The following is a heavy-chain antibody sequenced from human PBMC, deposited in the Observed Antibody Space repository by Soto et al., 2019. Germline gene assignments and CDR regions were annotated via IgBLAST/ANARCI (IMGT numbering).Heavy chain of an antibody. CDR3: AREDSIIIPAVSDF. J-gene: IGHJ4*02. Sequence: GGSLRLSCTVSGFAFNNYGINWVRQAPGKGLEWVSSISKSDYTYYSDSVKGRFAISRDNAKSSVSLQMNTLRVEDTAVYYCAREDSIIIPAVSDFWGRGTLVTVSS. CDR2: ISKSDYT. D-gene: IGHD2-2*01. CDR1: GFAFNNYG. V-gene: IGHV3-21*01.